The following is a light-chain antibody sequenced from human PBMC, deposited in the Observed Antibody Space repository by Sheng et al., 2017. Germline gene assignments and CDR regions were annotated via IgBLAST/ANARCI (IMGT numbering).Light chain of an antibody. Sequence: EIVLTQSPATLSLSPGERATLSCRASQSVSSYLAWYQQKPGQAPRLLIYDASNRATGIPARFSGSGSGTDFTLTISSLEPEDFAVYYCQQRSNLWTFG. CDR3: QQRSNLWT. CDR2: DAS. J-gene: IGKJ1*01. CDR1: QSVSSY. V-gene: IGKV3-11*01.